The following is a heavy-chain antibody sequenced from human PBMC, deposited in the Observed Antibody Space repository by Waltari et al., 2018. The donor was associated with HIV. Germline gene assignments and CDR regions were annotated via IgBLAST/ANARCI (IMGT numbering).Heavy chain of an antibody. CDR1: GVIYSSYG. CDR2: ISYDGSNK. Sequence: QVQRLEPGGGEVQSGRPLCLSFPASGVIYSSYGMHWVRQPPGKGLGWVAVISYDGSNKFYADSVKGRFTISRDNSKNTLYLQMNSLRAEDTAVYYCAKGSAPGNFDYWGQGTLVTVSS. V-gene: IGHV3-30*18. CDR3: AKGSAPGNFDY. D-gene: IGHD6-13*01. J-gene: IGHJ4*02.